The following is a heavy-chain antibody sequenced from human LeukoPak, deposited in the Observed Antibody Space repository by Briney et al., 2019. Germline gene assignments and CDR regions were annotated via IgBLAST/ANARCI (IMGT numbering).Heavy chain of an antibody. V-gene: IGHV3-48*04. CDR2: ISSSSSTI. CDR1: GFTFSSYS. Sequence: GGSLRLSCAASGFTFSSYSMNWVRQAPGKGLEWVSYISSSSSTIYYADSVKGRFTISRDNAKNSLYLQMNSLRAEDTAVYYCARDTYCGYDPHCDAFDIWGQGTMVTVSS. D-gene: IGHD5-12*01. CDR3: ARDTYCGYDPHCDAFDI. J-gene: IGHJ3*02.